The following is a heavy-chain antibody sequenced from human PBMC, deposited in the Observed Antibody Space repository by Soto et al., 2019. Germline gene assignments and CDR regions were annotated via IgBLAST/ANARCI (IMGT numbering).Heavy chain of an antibody. V-gene: IGHV1-69*01. CDR1: GGLFSTYA. D-gene: IGHD3-22*01. CDR3: ARGDSGYVWFNEI. Sequence: QEQLVQSGAEVKKSGSSVKVSCKASGGLFSTYAISWVRQAPGQGLEWMGGIIPVFATTYYAEKFEGRVTITDEESAKTAYMELSSLRSADTAMYYCARGDSGYVWFNEIWGQGTLVTVSS. J-gene: IGHJ4*02. CDR2: IIPVFATT.